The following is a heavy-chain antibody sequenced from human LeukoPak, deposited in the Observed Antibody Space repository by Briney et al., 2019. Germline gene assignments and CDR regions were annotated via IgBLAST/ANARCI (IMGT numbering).Heavy chain of an antibody. CDR1: GGSISSGGYY. V-gene: IGHV4-30-2*01. Sequence: SQTLCLTCTVSGGSISSGGYYWTWIRQPPVKGLEWIGYIYHSGSTYYNPSLKSRDTISVDRSKNQFSLKLSSVAAADTAVYYCARDPGERAAAGLGYWGQGTLVTVSS. J-gene: IGHJ4*02. CDR3: ARDPGERAAAGLGY. CDR2: IYHSGST. D-gene: IGHD6-13*01.